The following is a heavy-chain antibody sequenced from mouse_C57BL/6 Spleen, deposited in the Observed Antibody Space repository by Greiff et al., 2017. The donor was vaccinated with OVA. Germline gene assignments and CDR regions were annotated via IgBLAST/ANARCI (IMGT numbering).Heavy chain of an antibody. D-gene: IGHD4-1*01. CDR1: GYSITSGYY. Sequence: EVKVEESGPGLVKPSQSLSLTCSVTGYSITSGYYWNWIRQFPGNKLEWMGYISYDGSNNYNPSLKNRISITRDTSKNQFFLKLNSVTTEDTATYYCARDRGANWAHDYWGQGTTLTVSS. J-gene: IGHJ2*01. CDR2: ISYDGSN. CDR3: ARDRGANWAHDY. V-gene: IGHV3-6*01.